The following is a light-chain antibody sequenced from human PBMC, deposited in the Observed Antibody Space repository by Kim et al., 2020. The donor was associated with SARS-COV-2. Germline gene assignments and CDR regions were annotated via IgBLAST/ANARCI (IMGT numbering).Light chain of an antibody. V-gene: IGKV3-20*01. CDR1: QSVSSSY. CDR3: HQYGALFT. CDR2: GAS. J-gene: IGKJ2*01. Sequence: SLSPGERATLSCRASQSVSSSYLAWYQQKPGQAPRLLIYGASSRATGIPDRFSGSGSGTDFTLAINRLEPEDFAVYYCHQYGALFTFGQGTKLEIK.